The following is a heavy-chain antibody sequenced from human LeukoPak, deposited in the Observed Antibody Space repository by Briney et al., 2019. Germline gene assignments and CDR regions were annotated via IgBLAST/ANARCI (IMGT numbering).Heavy chain of an antibody. CDR3: ANPGNDY. D-gene: IGHD1-1*01. CDR2: ISGDGGST. CDR1: GFTIDDYA. J-gene: IGHJ4*02. V-gene: IGHV3-43*02. Sequence: PGGTLRLSCADTGFTIDDYAMHWDRQAPGKGLEWVSLISGDGGSTYYADSVKGRFTISRDNSKNSLYLQMNSLRTEDTALYYCANPGNDYWGQGTLVTVSS.